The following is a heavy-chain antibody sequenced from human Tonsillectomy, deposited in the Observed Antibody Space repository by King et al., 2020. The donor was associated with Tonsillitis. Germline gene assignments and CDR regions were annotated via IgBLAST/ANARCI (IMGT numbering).Heavy chain of an antibody. J-gene: IGHJ5*02. D-gene: IGHD2-2*01. V-gene: IGHV3-21*01. Sequence: VQLVESGGGLVKPGGSLRLSCASSGFTLSTSSMNWVRQAPGKGLEWVSSISSSSSYIYYADSVKGRFTISRDNAKNSLYLQMNSLRAEDTAVYYCARGLGRCRSTGCYLSWFDPWGQGTLVTVSS. CDR3: ARGLGRCRSTGCYLSWFDP. CDR1: GFTLSTSS. CDR2: ISSSSSYI.